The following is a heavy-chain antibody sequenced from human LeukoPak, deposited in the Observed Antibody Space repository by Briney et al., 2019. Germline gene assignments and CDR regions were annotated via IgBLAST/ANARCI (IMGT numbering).Heavy chain of an antibody. J-gene: IGHJ3*02. V-gene: IGHV4-59*08. CDR3: ASEAAYYDSSGYSSPFAFDI. Sequence: SETLSLTCTVSGSSISSYYWSWIRQPPGKGLEWIGYIYYSGSTNYNPSLKSRVTISVDTSKNQFSLKLSSVTAADTAVYYCASEAAYYDSSGYSSPFAFDIWGQGTMVTVSS. CDR2: IYYSGST. CDR1: GSSISSYY. D-gene: IGHD3-22*01.